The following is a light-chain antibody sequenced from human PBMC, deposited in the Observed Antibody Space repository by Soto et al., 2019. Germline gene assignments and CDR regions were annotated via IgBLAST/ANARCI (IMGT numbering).Light chain of an antibody. V-gene: IGKV3-11*01. CDR1: QSINSRY. CDR3: QPRSNWPS. J-gene: IGKJ3*01. Sequence: EIVLTQSPGTLSLSPGERATLSCRASQSINSRYLAWYQQKPGQAPRLLIYDASNRATGIPTRFSGSGSGTDFTLTISSLEPEDFAVYYCQPRSNWPSFGPGTKVDI. CDR2: DAS.